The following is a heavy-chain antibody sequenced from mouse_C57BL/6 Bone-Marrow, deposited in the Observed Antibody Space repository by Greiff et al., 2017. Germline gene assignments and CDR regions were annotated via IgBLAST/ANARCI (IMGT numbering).Heavy chain of an antibody. CDR3: ARSLYYGSNHWYFDV. V-gene: IGHV2-6*03. CDR2: IWSDGST. J-gene: IGHJ1*03. D-gene: IGHD1-1*01. CDR1: GFSLTSYG. Sequence: VQLVESGPGLVAPSQSLSITCTVSGFSLTSYGVHWVRQPPGKGLAWLVVIWSDGSTTYNTALKSRLSISKDNSKSQVFLKMNSLQTDDTAMYYCARSLYYGSNHWYFDVWGTGTTVTVSS.